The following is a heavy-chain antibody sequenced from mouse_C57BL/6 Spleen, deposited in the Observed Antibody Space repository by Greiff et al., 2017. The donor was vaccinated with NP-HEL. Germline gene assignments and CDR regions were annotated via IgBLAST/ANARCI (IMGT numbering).Heavy chain of an antibody. CDR3: AKPAQAAY. J-gene: IGHJ3*01. D-gene: IGHD3-2*02. CDR1: GFTFSDYG. V-gene: IGHV5-17*01. CDR2: ISSGSSTI. Sequence: EVKLVESGGGLVKPGGSLKLSCAASGFTFSDYGMHWVRQAPEKGLEWVAYISSGSSTIYYADTVKGRFTISRDNAKNTLFLQMTSLRSEDTAMYYCAKPAQAAYWGQGTLVTVSA.